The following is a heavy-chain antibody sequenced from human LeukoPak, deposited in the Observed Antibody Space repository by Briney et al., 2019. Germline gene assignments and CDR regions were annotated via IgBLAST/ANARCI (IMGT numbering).Heavy chain of an antibody. CDR3: ARVEDYYDSSGYYSY. CDR2: TNPSGGST. Sequence: ASVKVXCKASGYTFTSYFMHWVRQAPGQGLEWMGITNPSGGSTSYAQKFQGRVTMTRDTSTSTVYMELSSLRSEDTAVYYCARVEDYYDSSGYYSYWGQGTLVTVSS. CDR1: GYTFTSYF. D-gene: IGHD3-22*01. V-gene: IGHV1-46*01. J-gene: IGHJ4*02.